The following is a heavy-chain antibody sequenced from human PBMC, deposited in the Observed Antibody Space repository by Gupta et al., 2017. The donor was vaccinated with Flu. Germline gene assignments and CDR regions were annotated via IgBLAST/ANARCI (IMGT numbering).Heavy chain of an antibody. CDR2: IASDGSHK. V-gene: IGHV3-30*18. D-gene: IGHD2-2*01. CDR3: AKDGPWTASCPYYCYYMDV. CDR1: GFTFRSYC. J-gene: IGHJ6*03. Sequence: QMQLVESGGGVVQFGTSLRLSCAASGFTFRSYCMPWVRQAPGKGLDWVADIASDGSHKDYADSVRGRFTISRDNSKNTLSLEMDSLRVEDTAVYYCAKDGPWTASCPYYCYYMDVWGKGTTVTVSS.